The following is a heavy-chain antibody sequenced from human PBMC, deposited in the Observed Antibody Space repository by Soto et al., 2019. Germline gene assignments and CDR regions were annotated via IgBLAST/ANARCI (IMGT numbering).Heavy chain of an antibody. CDR2: IWYDGSNK. Sequence: QVQLVESGGGVVQPGRSLRLSCAASGFTFSSYGMHWVRQAPGKGLEWVAAIWYDGSNKYYADSVKGRFTISRDNSKNTLNMQMNSLRAEDTAVYYCAKSGAGGDFDYWGQGTLVTVSS. J-gene: IGHJ4*02. CDR1: GFTFSSYG. CDR3: AKSGAGGDFDY. V-gene: IGHV3-33*06.